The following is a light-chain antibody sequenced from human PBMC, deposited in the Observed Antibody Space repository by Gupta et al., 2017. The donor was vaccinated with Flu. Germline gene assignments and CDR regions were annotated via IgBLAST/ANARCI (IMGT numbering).Light chain of an antibody. CDR1: QRISSY. CDR3: QHRDSTLFT. Sequence: PSSLSASVGDRVNITCRASQRISSYLNWYQQKPGKGPKVLIYAASKVQSGAPSRFSGSGYGTDFTLTISRRQSEDFATYYCQHRDSTLFTFGQGTQVEIK. CDR2: AAS. V-gene: IGKV1-39*01. J-gene: IGKJ5*01.